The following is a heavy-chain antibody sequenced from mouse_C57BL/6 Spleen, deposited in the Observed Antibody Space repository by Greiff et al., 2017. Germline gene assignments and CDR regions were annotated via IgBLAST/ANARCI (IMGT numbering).Heavy chain of an antibody. CDR2: IDPSDSYT. D-gene: IGHD2-4*01. J-gene: IGHJ3*01. CDR3: ARNDYGSFAY. CDR1: GYTFTSYW. V-gene: IGHV1-59*01. Sequence: QVQLQQPGAELVRPGTSVKLSCKASGYTFTSYWMHWVKQRPGQGLAWIGVIDPSDSYTNYTQKFKGKATLTVDTSSSTAYMQLSSLTSEDSAVYYCARNDYGSFAYWGQGTLVTVSA.